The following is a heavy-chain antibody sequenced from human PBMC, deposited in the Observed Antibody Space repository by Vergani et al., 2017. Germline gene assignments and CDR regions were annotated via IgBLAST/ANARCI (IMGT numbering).Heavy chain of an antibody. CDR3: ARALRGGVPYYYYGMDV. J-gene: IGHJ6*02. V-gene: IGHV5-51*01. D-gene: IGHD3-10*01. CDR1: GYSFTSYW. CDR2: IYPGDSDT. Sequence: EVQLVQSGAEVKKPGESLKISCKGSGYSFTSYWIGWVRQMPGKGLEWMGIIYPGDSDTRYSPSFQGQVTIAAAKAISTAYLQWSSRKASDTAMYYCARALRGGVPYYYYGMDVWGQGTTVTVSS.